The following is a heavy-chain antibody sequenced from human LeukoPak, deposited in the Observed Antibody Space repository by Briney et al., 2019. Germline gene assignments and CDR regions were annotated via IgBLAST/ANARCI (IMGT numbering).Heavy chain of an antibody. D-gene: IGHD2-15*01. CDR3: AREGIVVVVAATHNWFDP. CDR1: GGSFSGYY. CDR2: INHSGST. V-gene: IGHV4-34*01. Sequence: SETLSLTCAVYGGSFSGYYWSWIRQPPGKGLDWIGEINHSGSTNYNPSLKRRVTISVDTSKNQFSLKLSSVTAADTAVYYCAREGIVVVVAATHNWFDPWGQGTLVTVSS. J-gene: IGHJ5*02.